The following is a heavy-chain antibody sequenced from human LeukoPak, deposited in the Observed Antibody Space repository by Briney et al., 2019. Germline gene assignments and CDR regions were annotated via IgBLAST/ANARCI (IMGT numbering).Heavy chain of an antibody. V-gene: IGHV3-15*01. D-gene: IGHD3/OR15-3a*01. CDR2: IRSKTDGGTI. CDR3: TTWTDLYDY. CDR1: GFSFSNAW. Sequence: GGSLRLSCAASGFSFSNAWMSWVRQAPGMGLDWVGRIRSKTDGGTIDYAAPVKGRFVISGDDSRDTLYLQMNSLRIEDTAMYYCTTWTDLYDYWGQGILVTVSP. J-gene: IGHJ4*02.